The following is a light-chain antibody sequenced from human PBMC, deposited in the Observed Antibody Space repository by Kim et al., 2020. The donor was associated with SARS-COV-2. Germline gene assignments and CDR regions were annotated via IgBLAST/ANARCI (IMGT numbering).Light chain of an antibody. CDR1: SGSGSSSYS. CDR3: VLYMGSGIWV. CDR2: SSN. V-gene: IGLV8-61*01. Sequence: GGTVTLTSGLSSGSGSSSYSPSWYQQTPGQPPRTLIHSSNTRSSGIPDRFSGSILGNKAALTITGAQADDESDYYCVLYMGSGIWVFGGGTKVTVL. J-gene: IGLJ3*02.